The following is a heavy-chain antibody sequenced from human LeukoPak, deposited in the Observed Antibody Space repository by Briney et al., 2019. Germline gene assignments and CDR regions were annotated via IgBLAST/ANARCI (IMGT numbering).Heavy chain of an antibody. V-gene: IGHV1-18*01. CDR1: GYTFTSYG. CDR3: ARFQKSHVSGDYLFAF. CDR2: ISAYNGNT. Sequence: ASVKVSCKASGYTFTSYGISWVRQAPGHGLEWMGWISAYNGNTNYAQKLQGRVTMTTDTSTSTAYMELRSLRSDDTAVYYCARFQKSHVSGDYLFAFWGQGPRVPVSS. D-gene: IGHD4-17*01. J-gene: IGHJ4*02.